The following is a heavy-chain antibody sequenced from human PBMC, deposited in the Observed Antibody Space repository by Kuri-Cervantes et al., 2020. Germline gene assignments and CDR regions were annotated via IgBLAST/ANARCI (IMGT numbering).Heavy chain of an antibody. Sequence: SVKVSCKASGYTFTSYGISWVRQAPGQGLEWMGWISAYNGNTNYAQKLQGRVTMTTDTSTSTAYMELRSLRSEDTAVYYCARGNIVVVPAAPRYYYYYMDVWGKGTTVTVSS. CDR3: ARGNIVVVPAAPRYYYYYMDV. V-gene: IGHV1-18*01. CDR2: ISAYNGNT. J-gene: IGHJ6*03. D-gene: IGHD2-2*01. CDR1: GYTFTSYG.